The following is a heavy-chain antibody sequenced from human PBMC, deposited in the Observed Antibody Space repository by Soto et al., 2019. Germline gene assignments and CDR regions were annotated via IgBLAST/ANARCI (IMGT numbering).Heavy chain of an antibody. CDR3: AKDRIRRAQLWLGDAFDI. Sequence: GGSLRLSCAASGFTFSSYAMSWVRQAPGKGLEWVSAISGSGGSTYYADSVKGRFTISRDNSKNTLYLQMNSLRAEDTAVYYCAKDRIRRAQLWLGDAFDIWGQGTMVTVSS. D-gene: IGHD5-18*01. CDR1: GFTFSSYA. V-gene: IGHV3-23*01. CDR2: ISGSGGST. J-gene: IGHJ3*02.